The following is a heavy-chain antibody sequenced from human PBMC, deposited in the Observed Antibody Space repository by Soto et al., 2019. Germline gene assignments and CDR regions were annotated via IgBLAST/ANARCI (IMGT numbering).Heavy chain of an antibody. Sequence: ASVKVSCKASGYSFTSYGISWVRQAPGQRLEWMGWINAYNGNTKYAQKHQGRVTITRDTSASTDYMELGSLRSEDTAVYYCARPMNYNDYLDYWGQGTLVTSPQ. CDR3: ARPMNYNDYLDY. CDR1: GYSFTSYG. D-gene: IGHD3-10*01. V-gene: IGHV1-18*01. J-gene: IGHJ4*02. CDR2: INAYNGNT.